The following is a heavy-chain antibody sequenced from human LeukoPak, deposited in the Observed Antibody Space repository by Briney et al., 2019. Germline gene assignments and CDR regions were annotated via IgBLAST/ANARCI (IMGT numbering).Heavy chain of an antibody. CDR1: GGSISSYY. Sequence: PSETLSLTCTVSGGSISSYYWSWIRQPAGKGLEWIGRIYTSGSTNYNPSLKSRVTMSVDTSKNQFSLKLSSVTAADTAVYYCASQGYCSSTSCYTNYYYYMDVWGKGTTVTVSS. J-gene: IGHJ6*03. D-gene: IGHD2-2*02. V-gene: IGHV4-4*07. CDR2: IYTSGST. CDR3: ASQGYCSSTSCYTNYYYYMDV.